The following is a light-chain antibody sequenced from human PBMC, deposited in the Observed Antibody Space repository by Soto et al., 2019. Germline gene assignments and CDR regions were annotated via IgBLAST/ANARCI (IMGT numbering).Light chain of an antibody. J-gene: IGKJ1*01. CDR2: DAS. V-gene: IGKV1-5*01. CDR1: QSISSW. Sequence: DIQMTQSPSTLSASVGDRVTITCRASQSISSWLAWYQQKPGKAPKLLIYDASSLESGVPSRFSGSGSGTEFTLTISSLQPDDLATYYCQQYNSQGTFGQGTKVEIK. CDR3: QQYNSQGT.